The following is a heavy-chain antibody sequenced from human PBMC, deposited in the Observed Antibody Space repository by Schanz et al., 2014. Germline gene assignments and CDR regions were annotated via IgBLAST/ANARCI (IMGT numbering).Heavy chain of an antibody. J-gene: IGHJ6*02. CDR3: AEGMGYCSGGTCYDFYYYGLDV. V-gene: IGHV3-23*01. Sequence: DVQLLESGGGLVQPGGSLRLSCAASGFTFNSYAMTWVRQAPGKGLEWVSSISHSGGSKYYADSVKGRFTISRDNSENTLYRQMNSLSADDTAVFYCAEGMGYCSGGTCYDFYYYGLDVWGQGTTVTVSS. D-gene: IGHD2-15*01. CDR1: GFTFNSYA. CDR2: ISHSGGSK.